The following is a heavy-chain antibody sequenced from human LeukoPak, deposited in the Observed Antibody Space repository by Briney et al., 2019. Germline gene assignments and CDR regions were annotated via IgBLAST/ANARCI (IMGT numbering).Heavy chain of an antibody. CDR2: IIPILGIA. Sequence: SVTVSCKASGGTFSSYAISWVRQAPGQGLEWMGRIIPILGIANYAQKFQGRVTITADKSTSTAYMELSSLRSEDTAVYYCARISGSYSSVWGQGTLVTVSS. V-gene: IGHV1-69*04. CDR3: ARISGSYSSV. D-gene: IGHD1-26*01. CDR1: GGTFSSYA. J-gene: IGHJ4*02.